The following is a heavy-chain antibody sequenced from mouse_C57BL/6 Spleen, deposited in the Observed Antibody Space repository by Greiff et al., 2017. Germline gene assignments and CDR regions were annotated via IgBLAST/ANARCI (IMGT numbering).Heavy chain of an antibody. D-gene: IGHD2-1*01. J-gene: IGHJ1*03. CDR1: GYAFSSYW. V-gene: IGHV1-80*01. Sequence: QVQLQQSEAELVKPGASVKISCKASGYAFSSYWMNWVKQRPGKGLEWIGQIYPGDGDTNYNGKFKGKATLTADKSSSTAYMQLSSLTSEDSAVYFCARSKGNYPYFDVWGTGTTVTVSS. CDR2: IYPGDGDT. CDR3: ARSKGNYPYFDV.